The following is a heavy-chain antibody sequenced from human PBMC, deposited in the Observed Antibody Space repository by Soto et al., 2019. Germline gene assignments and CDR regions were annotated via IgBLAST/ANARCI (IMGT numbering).Heavy chain of an antibody. CDR1: GFTFSSYA. CDR2: ISGIGGST. D-gene: IGHD4-17*01. V-gene: IGHV3-23*01. J-gene: IGHJ6*03. Sequence: GGSLRLSCAASGFTFSSYAMIWVRQAPGKGLEWVSAISGIGGSTYYADSVKGRFTIARDNSKNTLYRQMNSLTAEDTAVYYCAKDVNGDSVFSYYYYYMDVWRKGSKVTVS. CDR3: AKDVNGDSVFSYYYYYMDV.